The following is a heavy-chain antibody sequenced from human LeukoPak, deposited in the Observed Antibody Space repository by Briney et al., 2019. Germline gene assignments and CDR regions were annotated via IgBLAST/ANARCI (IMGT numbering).Heavy chain of an antibody. CDR2: ISDTGNT. CDR1: GGSISSYY. D-gene: IGHD3-10*01. CDR3: ARGVTMVQGYYYYMDV. J-gene: IGHJ6*03. Sequence: SETLSLTCTVSGGSISSYYWSWIRQPPGKGLEWIGYISDTGNTDYNPSLKSRVTMSVDTSKDQFSLKLSSVTAADTAVYSCARGVTMVQGYYYYMDVWGKGTTVTVSS. V-gene: IGHV4-59*01.